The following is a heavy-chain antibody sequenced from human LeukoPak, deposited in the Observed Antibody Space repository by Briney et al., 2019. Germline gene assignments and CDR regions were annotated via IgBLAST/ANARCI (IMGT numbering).Heavy chain of an antibody. J-gene: IGHJ4*02. V-gene: IGHV4-59*01. CDR3: ARWGYTYGPFDY. CDR1: GGSITSYY. D-gene: IGHD5-18*01. CDR2: IYYSGST. Sequence: SETPSLTCTVSGGSITSYYWSWIRQPPGKGLEWIGYIYYSGSTKYNPSLKSRVSISVDMSKNQFSLKLSSVTAADTAVYYCARWGYTYGPFDYWGQGTLVTVSS.